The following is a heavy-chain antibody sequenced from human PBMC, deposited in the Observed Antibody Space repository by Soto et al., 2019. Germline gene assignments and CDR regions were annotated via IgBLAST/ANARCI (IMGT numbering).Heavy chain of an antibody. CDR2: IYYSGST. CDR3: AREGIAAEGVYYYYYGMDV. CDR1: GGSISSGDDY. Sequence: SETLSLTCTVSGGSISSGDDYWSWIRQPPGKGLEWIGYIYYSGSTYYNPSLKSRVTISVDTSKNQFSLKLSSVTAADTAVYYCAREGIAAEGVYYYYYGMDVWGQGTTVTRLL. V-gene: IGHV4-30-4*01. D-gene: IGHD6-13*01. J-gene: IGHJ6*02.